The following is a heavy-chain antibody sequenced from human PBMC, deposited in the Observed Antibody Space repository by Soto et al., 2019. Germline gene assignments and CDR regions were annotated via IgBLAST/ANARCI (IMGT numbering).Heavy chain of an antibody. Sequence: QVQLVQSGAEVKKPGASVKVSCKASGYTFTSYAMHWVRQAPGQRLEWMGWINAGNGNTKYSQKFQGRVTITRDTSASTAYMELSSLRYEDTAAYYCAHIPSSTNWFDPWGQGTLLTVSS. CDR2: INAGNGNT. V-gene: IGHV1-3*01. D-gene: IGHD2-2*01. CDR3: AHIPSSTNWFDP. CDR1: GYTFTSYA. J-gene: IGHJ5*02.